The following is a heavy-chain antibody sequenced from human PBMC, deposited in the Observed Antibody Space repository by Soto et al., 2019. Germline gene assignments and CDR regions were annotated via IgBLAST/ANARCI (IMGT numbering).Heavy chain of an antibody. V-gene: IGHV4-59*01. CDR2: IYYSGST. CDR1: GGSISSYY. J-gene: IGHJ4*02. Sequence: PSETLSLTCTVSGGSISSYYWSWIRQPPGKGLEWIGYIYYSGSTNYNPSLKSRVTISVDTSKNQFSLKLSSVTAADTAVYYCARDRNSGSYFDYWGQGTLVTVS. CDR3: ARDRNSGSYFDY. D-gene: IGHD1-26*01.